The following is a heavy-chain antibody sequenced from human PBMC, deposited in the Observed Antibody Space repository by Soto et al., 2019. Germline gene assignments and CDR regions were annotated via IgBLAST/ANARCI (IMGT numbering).Heavy chain of an antibody. J-gene: IGHJ4*02. V-gene: IGHV3-11*01. D-gene: IGHD3-3*01. CDR1: GYTFSDYY. CDR2: IDTSGTKI. Sequence: XXSLRLSFAASGYTFSDYYMSWIRQAPGKGLEWISYIDTSGTKIYYADSVKGRFTITRDNAKNSPYLEMNSLRDEDTAVYYCASHYDMWSGYLSPVDYWGQGTLVTVSS. CDR3: ASHYDMWSGYLSPVDY.